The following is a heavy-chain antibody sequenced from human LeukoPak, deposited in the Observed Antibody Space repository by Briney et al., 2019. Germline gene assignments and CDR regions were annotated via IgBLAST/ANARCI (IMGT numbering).Heavy chain of an antibody. D-gene: IGHD3-22*01. J-gene: IGHJ3*02. V-gene: IGHV3-48*03. CDR1: GFTFSSYE. CDR3: ARPYDSSGYPLSPDAFDI. CDR2: ISSSGSTI. Sequence: PGGSLRLSCAASGFTFSSYEMNWVRQAPGKGLEWVSYISSSGSTIYYADSVKGRFTISRDNAKNSLYLQMNSLRAEDTAVYYCARPYDSSGYPLSPDAFDIWGQGTMVTVSS.